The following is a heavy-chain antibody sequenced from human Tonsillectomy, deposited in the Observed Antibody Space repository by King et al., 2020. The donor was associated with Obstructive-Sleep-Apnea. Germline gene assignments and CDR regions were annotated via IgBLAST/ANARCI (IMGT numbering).Heavy chain of an antibody. J-gene: IGHJ4*02. Sequence: VQLVESGGGLVQPGGSLRLYCAASGFTFSNYNMKWVRQAPGKGLEWVSYISATSATIYYADSVKGRFTVSRDNAKNSLYLQMNSLRAEDTAVYYCAREHHFWSGYYYYFDYWGQGTLVTVSS. CDR1: GFTFSNYN. V-gene: IGHV3-48*04. D-gene: IGHD3-3*02. CDR3: AREHHFWSGYYYYFDY. CDR2: ISATSATI.